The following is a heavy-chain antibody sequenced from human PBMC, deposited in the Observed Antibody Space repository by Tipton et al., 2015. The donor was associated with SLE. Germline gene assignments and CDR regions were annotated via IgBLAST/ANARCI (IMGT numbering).Heavy chain of an antibody. CDR1: GYSFTNSW. J-gene: IGHJ4*02. Sequence: QLVQSGAEVKKPGEALQISCKTSGYSFTNSWIVWFRHMPGKGLECMGMIDPSDSDTRYNPSSQGHVSMSIDRPTTTAYLQWRSLKASDTAMYFCARRWVQTVFDYWGQGTLVTVSS. CDR2: IDPSDSDT. D-gene: IGHD3-10*01. CDR3: ARRWVQTVFDY. V-gene: IGHV5-51*04.